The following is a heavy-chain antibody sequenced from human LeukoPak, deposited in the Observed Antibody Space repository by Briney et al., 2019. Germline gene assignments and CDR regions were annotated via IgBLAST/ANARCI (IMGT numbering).Heavy chain of an antibody. V-gene: IGHV1-69*13. D-gene: IGHD3-3*01. J-gene: IGHJ3*02. CDR1: GGTFSSYA. CDR2: IIPIFGTA. CDR3: ARDLSLRFRAFDI. Sequence: ASVKVSCKASGGTFSSYAISWVRQAPGQGLEWVGGIIPIFGTANYAQKFQGRVTITADESTSTAYMELSSLRSEDTAVYYCARDLSLRFRAFDIWGQGTMVTVSS.